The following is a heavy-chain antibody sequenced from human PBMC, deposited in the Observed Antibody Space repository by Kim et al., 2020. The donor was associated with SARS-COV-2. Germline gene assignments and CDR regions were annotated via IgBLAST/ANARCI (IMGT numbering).Heavy chain of an antibody. CDR2: IWYDGSNK. CDR1: GFTFSSYG. CDR3: ARGGQSTFYYFDY. V-gene: IGHV3-33*01. D-gene: IGHD3-16*01. J-gene: IGHJ4*02. Sequence: GGSLRLSCAASGFTFSSYGMHWVRQAPGKGLEWVAVIWYDGSNKYYADSVKGRFTISRDNSKNTLYLQMNSLRAEDTAVYYCARGGQSTFYYFDYWGQGTLVTVSS.